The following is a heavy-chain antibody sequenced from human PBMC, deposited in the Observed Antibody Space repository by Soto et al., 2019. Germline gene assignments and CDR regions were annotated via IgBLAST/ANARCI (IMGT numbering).Heavy chain of an antibody. CDR3: ARLGGYYQAFHQ. CDR2: ISYTGTT. Sequence: SETLSLTCTASGDSIRGDYWSWIRQPPGQRLEWIGYISYTGTTYYNPSLKGRVTVSLDTSNKQFSLKLRSVTAADTAVYFCARLGGYYQAFHQWGQGALVTVSS. J-gene: IGHJ4*01. D-gene: IGHD3-22*01. V-gene: IGHV4-59*08. CDR1: GDSIRGDY.